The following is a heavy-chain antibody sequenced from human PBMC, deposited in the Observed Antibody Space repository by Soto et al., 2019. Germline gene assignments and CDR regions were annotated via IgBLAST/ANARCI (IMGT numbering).Heavy chain of an antibody. J-gene: IGHJ4*02. CDR2: ISYDGSNK. D-gene: IGHD2-15*01. Sequence: QVQLVESGGGVVQPGKSLRLSCAASGFRFSGTCMHWVRQAPGKGLEWLAVISYDGSNKFHADSVKGRFTISRDNSMNTLYLQLNSLRPEDTAVYYCARGAVAGIAYYLDYWGQGTLVTVSS. CDR1: GFRFSGTC. CDR3: ARGAVAGIAYYLDY. V-gene: IGHV3-30*03.